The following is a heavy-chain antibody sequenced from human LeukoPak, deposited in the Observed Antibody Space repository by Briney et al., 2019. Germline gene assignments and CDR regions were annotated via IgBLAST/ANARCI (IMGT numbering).Heavy chain of an antibody. CDR2: INHSAST. CDR1: GGSFSGYY. Sequence: SETLSLTCAVYGGSFSGYYWSWIRQPPGNGLEWIGEINHSASTNYNPSLKSRVTISVDTSKNQSSLKLTCVTAADKAVYYCARRSRAGYSSGRGGFDYWGQGTLVTVSS. D-gene: IGHD6-19*01. CDR3: ARRSRAGYSSGRGGFDY. J-gene: IGHJ4*02. V-gene: IGHV4-34*01.